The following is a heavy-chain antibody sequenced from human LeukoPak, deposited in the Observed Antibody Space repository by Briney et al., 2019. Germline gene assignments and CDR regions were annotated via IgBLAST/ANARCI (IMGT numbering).Heavy chain of an antibody. CDR3: ARGSYMVRGVINPFFLDY. D-gene: IGHD3-10*01. V-gene: IGHV4-59*02. CDR2: ISYSGTT. J-gene: IGHJ4*02. Sequence: KPSETLSLTCTVSGGSVSIYYWSWIRQPPGKGLEWIGYISYSGTTDYNPSLKSRATISVDSSKNQFSLKLSSVTAADTAVYYCARGSYMVRGVINPFFLDYWGQGTLVTVSS. CDR1: GGSVSIYY.